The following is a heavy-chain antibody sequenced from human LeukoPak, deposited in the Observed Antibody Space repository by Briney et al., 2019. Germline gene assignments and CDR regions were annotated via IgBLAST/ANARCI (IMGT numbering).Heavy chain of an antibody. J-gene: IGHJ4*02. D-gene: IGHD3-16*01. V-gene: IGHV3-74*01. CDR3: ARVGSYAYLDY. CDR1: GFTFSSYW. Sequence: PGGSLRLSCAASGFTFSSYWMHWVRLAPGKGLVWVSRINSDGSSTKYADSMKGRFTISRDNAKNTLYLQMSSLGAEDTAVYYCARVGSYAYLDYWGQGTPVTVSS. CDR2: INSDGSST.